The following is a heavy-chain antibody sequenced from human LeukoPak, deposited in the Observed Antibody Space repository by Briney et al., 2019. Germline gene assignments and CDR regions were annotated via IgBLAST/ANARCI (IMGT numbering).Heavy chain of an antibody. V-gene: IGHV3-30*18. J-gene: IGHJ4*02. CDR3: AKFWEYSSLSPIDY. CDR2: ISYDGSNK. Sequence: PGGSLRLSCAASGFTFSSYGMHWVRQAPGKGLEWVAVISYDGSNKYYADSVKGRFTISRDNSKNTLYLQMNSLRAEDTAVYYCAKFWEYSSLSPIDYWGEGTLVTVSS. CDR1: GFTFSSYG. D-gene: IGHD6-6*01.